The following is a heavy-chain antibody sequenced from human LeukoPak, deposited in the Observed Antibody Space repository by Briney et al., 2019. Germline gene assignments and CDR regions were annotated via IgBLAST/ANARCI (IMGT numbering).Heavy chain of an antibody. CDR1: GGSFSSHY. CDR2: IYYSGST. Sequence: SETLSLTCTVSGGSFSSHYWSWIRQPPGKGLEWIGYIYYSGSTNYNPSLESRVTISVDTSKNQFSLKLSSVTAADTAVYYCARVSGSYFVPLKNDAFDIWGQGTMVTVSS. CDR3: ARVSGSYFVPLKNDAFDI. V-gene: IGHV4-59*11. D-gene: IGHD1-26*01. J-gene: IGHJ3*02.